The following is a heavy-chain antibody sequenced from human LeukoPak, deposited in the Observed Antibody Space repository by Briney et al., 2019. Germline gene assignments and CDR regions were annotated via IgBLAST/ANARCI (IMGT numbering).Heavy chain of an antibody. V-gene: IGHV5-51*01. Sequence: GESLRISCKGSGYSFTSYWIGWVRQMPGKGLEWMGIIYPGDSDTRYSPSFQGQVTISADKSINTAYLQWSSLKASDTAMYYCARRERNGYNFFDYWGQGTLVTVSS. J-gene: IGHJ4*02. D-gene: IGHD5-24*01. CDR3: ARRERNGYNFFDY. CDR1: GYSFTSYW. CDR2: IYPGDSDT.